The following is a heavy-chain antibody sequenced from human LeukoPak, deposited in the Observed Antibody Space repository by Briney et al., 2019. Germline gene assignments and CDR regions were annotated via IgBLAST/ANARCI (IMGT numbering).Heavy chain of an antibody. Sequence: SETLSLTCTVSGGSISSYYWSWIRQPPGKGLEWIGYIYYSGSTNYNPSLKSRVTISVDTSKNQFSLKLSSVTAADAAVYYCARTYYDFWSGYVYYYMDVWGKGTTVTVSS. CDR1: GGSISSYY. CDR3: ARTYYDFWSGYVYYYMDV. V-gene: IGHV4-59*01. CDR2: IYYSGST. J-gene: IGHJ6*03. D-gene: IGHD3-3*01.